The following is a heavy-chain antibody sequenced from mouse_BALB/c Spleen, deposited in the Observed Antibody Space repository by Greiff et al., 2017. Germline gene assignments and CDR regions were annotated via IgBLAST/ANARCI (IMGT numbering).Heavy chain of an antibody. V-gene: IGHV5-9-4*01. CDR1: GFTFSSYA. Sequence: EVQLVESGGGLVKPGGSLKLSCAASGFTFSSYAMSWVRQSPEKRLEWVAEISSGGSYTYYPDTVTGRFTISRDNAKNTLYLEMSSLRSEDTAMYYCARDRSGWFAYWGQGTLVTVSA. CDR3: ARDRSGWFAY. J-gene: IGHJ3*01. CDR2: ISSGGSYT.